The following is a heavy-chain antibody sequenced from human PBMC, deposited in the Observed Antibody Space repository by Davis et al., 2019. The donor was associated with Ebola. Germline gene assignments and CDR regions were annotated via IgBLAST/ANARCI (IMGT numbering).Heavy chain of an antibody. CDR3: VKTQFLEWSYGMDV. Sequence: GESLKISCLASGFTFSSYAMHWVRQAPGKGLQYLAGITSNGGNTYHADSVKGSFTISRDNSKNTLYLQMSSLRAEDTAVYYCVKTQFLEWSYGMDVWGQGTTVTVSS. J-gene: IGHJ6*02. CDR2: ITSNGGNT. D-gene: IGHD3-3*01. CDR1: GFTFSSYA. V-gene: IGHV3-64D*06.